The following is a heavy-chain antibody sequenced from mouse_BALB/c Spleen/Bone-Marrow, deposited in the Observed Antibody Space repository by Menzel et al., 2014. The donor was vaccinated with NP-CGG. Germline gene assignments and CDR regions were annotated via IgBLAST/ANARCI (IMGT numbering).Heavy chain of an antibody. CDR3: ARGYYDYDGGYYYAMDY. Sequence: EVKLVESGGGLVQPGGSRKLSCAASGFTFSSFGMHWVRQAPEKGLDWVAYISSGSFTIYYADTVKGRFTISRDNPKNTLFLRMTSLRSEDTAMYYCARGYYDYDGGYYYAMDYWGQGTSVTVSS. V-gene: IGHV5-17*02. CDR1: GFTFSSFG. J-gene: IGHJ4*01. D-gene: IGHD2-4*01. CDR2: ISSGSFTI.